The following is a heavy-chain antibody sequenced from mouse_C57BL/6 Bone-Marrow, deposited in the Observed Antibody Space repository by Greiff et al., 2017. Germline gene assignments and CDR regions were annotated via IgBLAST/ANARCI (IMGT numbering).Heavy chain of an antibody. D-gene: IGHD1-1*02. J-gene: IGHJ1*03. V-gene: IGHV5-9-1*02. CDR3: TGDGGRRWYFDV. CDR2: ISSGGDYT. CDR1: GFTFSSYA. Sequence: EVMLVESGEGLVKPGGSLKLSCAASGFTFSSYAMSWVRQTPEKRLEWVAYISSGGDYTYYADTVKGRFTISRDNARNALYLQRSSMKSEDAAMYYCTGDGGRRWYFDVWGTGTTVTVSA.